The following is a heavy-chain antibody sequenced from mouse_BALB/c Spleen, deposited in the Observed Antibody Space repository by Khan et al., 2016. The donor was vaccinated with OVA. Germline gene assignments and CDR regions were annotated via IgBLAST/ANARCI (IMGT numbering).Heavy chain of an antibody. V-gene: IGHV1-7*01. CDR1: GYTFTSYW. CDR3: ANHGSSSAWLTY. D-gene: IGHD1-1*01. Sequence: QVQLQQSGAELAKPGASVKMSCKASGYTFTSYWMHWVKQRPGQGLEWIGYINPSTGYTEYNQRFKDKATLTADKSSSTAYMQLSSLTSEESAVYYCANHGSSSAWLTYWGQGTQVTVSA. J-gene: IGHJ3*01. CDR2: INPSTGYT.